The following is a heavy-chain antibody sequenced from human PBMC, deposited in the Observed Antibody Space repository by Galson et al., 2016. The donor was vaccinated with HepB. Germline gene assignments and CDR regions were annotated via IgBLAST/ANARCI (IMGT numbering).Heavy chain of an antibody. V-gene: IGHV1-18*04. D-gene: IGHD6-13*01. CDR1: GYTFTNYG. CDR2: ISAYNGNT. Sequence: SVKVSCKASGYTFTNYGISWVRQAPGQGLEWMGWISAYNGNTNSAQKFRGRVTMTTDTSTSTAYMELRSLRSGDTAVYYCARDLSRYTSSWYTDYFDYWGQGTLVTVSS. J-gene: IGHJ4*02. CDR3: ARDLSRYTSSWYTDYFDY.